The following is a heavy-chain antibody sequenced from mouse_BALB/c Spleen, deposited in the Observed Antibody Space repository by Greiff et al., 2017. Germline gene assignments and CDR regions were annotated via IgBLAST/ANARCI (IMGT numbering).Heavy chain of an antibody. V-gene: IGHV4-1*02. CDR2: INPDSSTI. D-gene: IGHD1-2*01. CDR3: ARPYYGYDYYAMDY. J-gene: IGHJ4*01. CDR1: GFDFSRYW. Sequence: EVKLQESGGGLVQPGGSLKLSCAASGFDFSRYWMSWVRQAPGKGLEWIGEINPDSSTINYTPSLKDKFIISRDNAKNTLYLQMSKVRSEDTALYYCARPYYGYDYYAMDYWGQGTSVTVSS.